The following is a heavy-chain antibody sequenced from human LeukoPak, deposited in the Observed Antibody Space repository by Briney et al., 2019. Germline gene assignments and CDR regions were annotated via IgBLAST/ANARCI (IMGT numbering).Heavy chain of an antibody. CDR3: ARGRSYDFWGGYYIGQLAYFDY. D-gene: IGHD3-3*01. V-gene: IGHV4-34*01. CDR2: TNHSGST. CDR1: GGSFSGYY. J-gene: IGHJ4*02. Sequence: PSETLSLTCAVYGGSFSGYYWSWIRQPPGKGLECIGETNHSGSTNYNPSLKSRVTISVDTSKNQFSLKLSSVTAADTAVYYCARGRSYDFWGGYYIGQLAYFDYWGQGTLVTVSS.